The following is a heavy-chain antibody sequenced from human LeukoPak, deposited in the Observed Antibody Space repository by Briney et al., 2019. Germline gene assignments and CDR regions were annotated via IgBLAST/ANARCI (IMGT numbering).Heavy chain of an antibody. D-gene: IGHD3-22*01. Sequence: GASVKVSCKXSGYTFTGYYMHWVRQAPGQGLEWMGRINPNSGGTNYSQKFQGRVTMTRDTSISTAYMELSRLRSDDTAVYYCARDSASYHYYYDSSGYSDYWGQGTLVTVSS. J-gene: IGHJ4*02. CDR2: INPNSGGT. V-gene: IGHV1-2*06. CDR1: GYTFTGYY. CDR3: ARDSASYHYYYDSSGYSDY.